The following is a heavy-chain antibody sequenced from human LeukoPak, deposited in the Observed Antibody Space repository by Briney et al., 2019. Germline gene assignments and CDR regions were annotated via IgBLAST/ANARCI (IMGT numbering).Heavy chain of an antibody. V-gene: IGHV3-66*01. D-gene: IGHD2-8*01. Sequence: GGSLRLSCAASGFTVSSNYMSWVRQAPGKGLEWVSVIYSGGSTYYADSVKGRFTISRDNSKNTLYLQMNSLRAEDTAVYYCAREGLRRRGSASTYGPNGFYYYYYGMDVWGQGTAVAVFS. J-gene: IGHJ6*02. CDR3: AREGLRRRGSASTYGPNGFYYYYYGMDV. CDR1: GFTVSSNY. CDR2: IYSGGST.